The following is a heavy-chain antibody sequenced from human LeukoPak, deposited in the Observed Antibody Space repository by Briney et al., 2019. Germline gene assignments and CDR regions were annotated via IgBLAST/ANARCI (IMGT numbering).Heavy chain of an antibody. CDR1: GDSIRSSSYY. CDR2: IYHSGAA. D-gene: IGHD1-26*01. Sequence: SETLSLTCTVSGDSIRSSSYYWGWIRQPPGKGLEWIGSIYHSGAAYYNPSLKSRVNISVDTSRNQFFLKLSSVTAADTAVYYCSRRGSLSDYWGQGALVTVSS. J-gene: IGHJ4*02. CDR3: SRRGSLSDY. V-gene: IGHV4-39*01.